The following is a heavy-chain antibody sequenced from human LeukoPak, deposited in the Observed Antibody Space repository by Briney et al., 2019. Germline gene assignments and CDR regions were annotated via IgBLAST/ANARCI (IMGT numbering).Heavy chain of an antibody. Sequence: GGSLRLSCAASGFTFSSYSMNWVRQAPGKGLEWVSYISSSSSTIYYADSVKGRFTISRDNAKNSLYLQMNSLRAEDTAVYYCARVGYSYGYDWGQGTLVTVSS. CDR1: GFTFSSYS. J-gene: IGHJ4*02. V-gene: IGHV3-48*01. CDR2: ISSSSSTI. D-gene: IGHD5-18*01. CDR3: ARVGYSYGYD.